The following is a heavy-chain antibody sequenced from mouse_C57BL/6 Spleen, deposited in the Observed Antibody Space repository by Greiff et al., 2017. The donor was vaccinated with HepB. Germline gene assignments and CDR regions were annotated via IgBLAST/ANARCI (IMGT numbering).Heavy chain of an antibody. CDR1: GYSITSGYY. CDR3: AREGASYYRYFDY. J-gene: IGHJ2*01. CDR2: ISYDGSN. Sequence: ESGPGLVKPSQSLSLTCSVTGYSITSGYYWNWIRQFPGNKLEWMGYISYDGSNNYNPSLKNRISITRDTSKNQFFLKLNSVTTEDTATYYCAREGASYYRYFDYWGQGTTLTVSS. V-gene: IGHV3-6*01. D-gene: IGHD2-14*01.